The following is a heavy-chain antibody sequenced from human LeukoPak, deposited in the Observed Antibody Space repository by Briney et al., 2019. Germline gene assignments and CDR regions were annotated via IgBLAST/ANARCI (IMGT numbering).Heavy chain of an antibody. CDR3: AKDLHSGSYDRNFDY. CDR2: ITRSGVTT. CDR1: GFSFNNYA. V-gene: IGHV3-23*01. D-gene: IGHD1-26*01. Sequence: GGSLRLSCAASGFSFNNYAMTWVRQAPGKGLEWVSSITRSGVTTFVADSVKGRFTISRDNSKNTLYLQMNSLRAEDTAVYYCAKDLHSGSYDRNFDYWGQGTLVTVSS. J-gene: IGHJ4*02.